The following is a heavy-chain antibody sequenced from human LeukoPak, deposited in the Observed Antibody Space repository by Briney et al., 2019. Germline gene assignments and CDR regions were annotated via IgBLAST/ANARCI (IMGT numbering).Heavy chain of an antibody. CDR2: IRSSGSII. J-gene: IGHJ4*02. CDR3: ARDIISSGWYGIDY. D-gene: IGHD6-19*01. V-gene: IGHV3-48*01. CDR1: GFTFSSYS. Sequence: GGSLRLSCAASGFTFSSYSMNWVRQAPGKGLEWVSYIRSSGSIIYYADSVKGRFTISRDNAKNSLYLQMNSLRAEDTAVYYCARDIISSGWYGIDYWGQGTLVTVSS.